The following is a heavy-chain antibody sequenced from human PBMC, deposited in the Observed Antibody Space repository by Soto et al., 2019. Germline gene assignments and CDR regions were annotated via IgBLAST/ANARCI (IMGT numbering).Heavy chain of an antibody. CDR1: GYTFTGYY. CDR2: INPNSGGT. Sequence: QVQLVQSGAEVKKPGASVKVSCKASGYTFTGYYMHWVRQAPGQGLEWMGWINPNSGGTNYAQKFKGMVTMTRDTSISTAYMELIRLRSEDMAVYYCARHGRELLRAFDIWGQGTMVTVSS. J-gene: IGHJ3*02. D-gene: IGHD1-26*01. CDR3: ARHGRELLRAFDI. V-gene: IGHV1-2*02.